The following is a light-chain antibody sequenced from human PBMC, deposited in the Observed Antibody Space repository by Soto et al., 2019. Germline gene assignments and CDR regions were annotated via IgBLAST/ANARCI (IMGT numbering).Light chain of an antibody. J-gene: IGKJ1*01. Sequence: EIVLTQSPGTLSLSQGERATLSCGASENVRNNYLAWYQQKPGQAPRLLISGASKRATGIPDRSSGSGSGTGFTLTINRLEPEDFAVYYCQQYSFMWTFGQGTKVDIK. CDR1: ENVRNNY. CDR2: GAS. CDR3: QQYSFMWT. V-gene: IGKV3-20*01.